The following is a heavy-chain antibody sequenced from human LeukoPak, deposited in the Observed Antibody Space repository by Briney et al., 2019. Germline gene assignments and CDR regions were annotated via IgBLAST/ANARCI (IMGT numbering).Heavy chain of an antibody. D-gene: IGHD3-16*01. J-gene: IGHJ4*02. CDR1: GGSISSGDYY. CDR2: IYYSGST. Sequence: TSETLSLTCTVSGGSISSGDYYWSWIHQPPGKGLEWIGYIYYSGSTYYNPSLKSRVTISVDTSKNQFSLKLSSVTAADTAVYYCARGGRKYFDYWGQGTLVTVSS. CDR3: ARGGRKYFDY. V-gene: IGHV4-30-4*01.